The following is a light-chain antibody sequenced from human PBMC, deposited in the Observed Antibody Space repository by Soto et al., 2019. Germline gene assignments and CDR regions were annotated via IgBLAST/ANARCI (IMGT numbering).Light chain of an antibody. CDR2: AAS. V-gene: IGKV1-12*01. J-gene: IGKJ1*01. CDR1: QSIYKW. Sequence: DIQMTQSPSSVSASIGDRFTMSCRASQSIYKWLVWYQQKPGKAPKLLIYAASTLQSGVPSRFSGSGSGTDFTLTISCLQSEDFATYYCQQYYSFPWTFGQGTKVDIK. CDR3: QQYYSFPWT.